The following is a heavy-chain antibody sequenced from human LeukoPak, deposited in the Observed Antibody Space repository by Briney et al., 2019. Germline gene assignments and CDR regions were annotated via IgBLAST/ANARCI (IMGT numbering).Heavy chain of an antibody. V-gene: IGHV4-34*01. CDR3: ARARLSTGAFDI. CDR1: GGSISNHH. J-gene: IGHJ3*02. D-gene: IGHD2-8*02. CDR2: INHSGST. Sequence: SETLSLTCTVSGGSISNHHWSWIRQPPGKGLEWIGEINHSGSTNYNPSLKSRVTISVDTSKNQFSLKLSSVTAADTAVYYCARARLSTGAFDIWGQGTMVTVSS.